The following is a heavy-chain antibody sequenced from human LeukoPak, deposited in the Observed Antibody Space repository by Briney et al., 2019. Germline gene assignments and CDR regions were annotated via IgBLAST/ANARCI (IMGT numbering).Heavy chain of an antibody. V-gene: IGHV1-3*01. D-gene: IGHD2-15*01. CDR1: GYTFTNYA. J-gene: IGHJ4*02. CDR2: INAGNGNT. CDR3: ATLGGYCSGGSCSG. Sequence: ASVKVSCKASGYTFTNYAMHWVRQAPGQRLEWMGWINAGNGNTKYSQKFQGRVTMTEDTSTDTAYMELSSLRSEDTAVYYCATLGGYCSGGSCSGWGQGTLVTVSS.